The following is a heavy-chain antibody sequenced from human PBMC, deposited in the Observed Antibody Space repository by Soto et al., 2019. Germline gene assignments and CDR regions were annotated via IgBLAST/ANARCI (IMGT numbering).Heavy chain of an antibody. Sequence: ASETLSLTCPVSGGSISGGSYYWGWIRQPPGKGLEWVGTIYYSGSTYYNPSLRSRVTISVDTSKNQFSLRLSSVTAADTAVYYCARHSEMVRGVIPPLLYGMDVWGQGTTVTVSS. D-gene: IGHD3-10*01. CDR2: IYYSGST. J-gene: IGHJ6*02. CDR3: ARHSEMVRGVIPPLLYGMDV. CDR1: GGSISGGSYY. V-gene: IGHV4-39*01.